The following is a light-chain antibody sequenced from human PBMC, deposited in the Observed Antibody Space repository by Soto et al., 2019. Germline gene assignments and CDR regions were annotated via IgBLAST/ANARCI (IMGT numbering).Light chain of an antibody. CDR3: QPYNNWPLN. Sequence: EVVMRQAPASLAPPPVPGATHSWRASQGIGDPLAWYQHKPGQTPRLLIYDTSTRATGVPTRFSGSRSGAEFTLTINSLQSEDFAVYYCQPYNNWPLNCGRGTTVDIK. J-gene: IGKJ4*01. CDR1: QGIGDP. V-gene: IGKV3-15*01. CDR2: DTS.